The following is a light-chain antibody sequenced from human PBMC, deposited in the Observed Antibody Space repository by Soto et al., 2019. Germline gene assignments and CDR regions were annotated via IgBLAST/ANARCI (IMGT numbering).Light chain of an antibody. Sequence: DILMDQSPSSLSASVGARVTITCRARQNINTYFNWYQQKPGRAPNLLISCASVLLSGVPARFTGSGSGTEFTLTVSSLQPEDFATYYWQQTYNTPRTFVQGTKVEAK. V-gene: IGKV1-39*01. J-gene: IGKJ1*01. CDR2: CAS. CDR1: QNINTY. CDR3: QQTYNTPRT.